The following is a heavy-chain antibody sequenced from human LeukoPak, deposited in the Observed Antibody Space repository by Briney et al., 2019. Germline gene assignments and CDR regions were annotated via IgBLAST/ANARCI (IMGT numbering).Heavy chain of an antibody. J-gene: IGHJ6*03. CDR2: ISWNSGSI. CDR3: AKNGDRGAYCSGGTCYPYYYYYMDV. V-gene: IGHV3-9*01. D-gene: IGHD2-15*01. Sequence: GGSLRLSCAASGFTFDDYAMHWVRQAPGKGLEWVSGISWNSGSIGYADSVKGRFTISRDNSRNTLYLQMNSLRAEDTAIYYCAKNGDRGAYCSGGTCYPYYYYYMDVWGKGTTVTISS. CDR1: GFTFDDYA.